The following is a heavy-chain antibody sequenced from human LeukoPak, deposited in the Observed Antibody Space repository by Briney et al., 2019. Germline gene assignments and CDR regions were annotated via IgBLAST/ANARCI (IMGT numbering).Heavy chain of an antibody. Sequence: PSETLSLTCAVSGYSIRSGYYWGWIRQPPGKGLEWIGSVFSGNTYYNPSLKSRVIISVDTSKNQFSLDLSSVTAADTAVYYCVRLRGSYYYFDSWDQGTLVTVSS. V-gene: IGHV4-38-2*01. CDR2: VFSGNT. D-gene: IGHD1-26*01. J-gene: IGHJ4*02. CDR1: GYSIRSGYY. CDR3: VRLRGSYYYFDS.